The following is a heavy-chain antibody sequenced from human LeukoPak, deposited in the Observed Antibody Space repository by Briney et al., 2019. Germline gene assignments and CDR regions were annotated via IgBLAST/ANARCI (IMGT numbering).Heavy chain of an antibody. CDR1: GFTFSKAW. CDR2: INQDGSAT. J-gene: IGHJ4*02. V-gene: IGHV3-7*04. CDR3: ARVPSTVKADY. Sequence: PGGSLRLSCTASGFTFSKAWMSWVRQVPGKGLEWVANINQDGSATYYVVSVKGRFTISRDNAKNSLFLHMGSLRAEDTALYYCARVPSTVKADYWGQGTLVTVSS. D-gene: IGHD4-17*01.